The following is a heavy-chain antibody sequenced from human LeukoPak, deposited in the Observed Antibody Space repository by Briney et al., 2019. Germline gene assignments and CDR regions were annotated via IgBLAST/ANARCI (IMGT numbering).Heavy chain of an antibody. CDR2: IYYSGST. CDR3: ARDGYYDSSGYVNRFDP. D-gene: IGHD3-22*01. J-gene: IGHJ5*02. CDR1: GGSISSGGYY. Sequence: SETLSLTCTVSGGSISSGGYYWSWIRQHPGKGLEWIGYIYYSGSTNYNPSLKSRVTISVDTSKNQFSLKLSSVTAADTAVYYCARDGYYDSSGYVNRFDPWGQGTLVTVSS. V-gene: IGHV4-61*08.